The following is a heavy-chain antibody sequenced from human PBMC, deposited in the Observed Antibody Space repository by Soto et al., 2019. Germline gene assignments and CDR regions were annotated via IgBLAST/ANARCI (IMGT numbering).Heavy chain of an antibody. CDR3: ARARDRGDFDY. V-gene: IGHV6-1*01. CDR1: GDSFSSNSAV. CDR2: TYYRSMWYN. J-gene: IGHJ4*02. Sequence: SQTLSLTCAISGDSFSSNSAVWNWIRQSPSRGLEWLGRTYYRSMWYNEYAMSVKSRITVNPDTSKNQFSLQLNSVTPEDTAVYYCARARDRGDFDYWGQGTLVTVSS. D-gene: IGHD3-10*01.